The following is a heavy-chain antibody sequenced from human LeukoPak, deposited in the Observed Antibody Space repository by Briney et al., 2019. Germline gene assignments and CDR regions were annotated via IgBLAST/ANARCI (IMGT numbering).Heavy chain of an antibody. CDR1: GFTFSTYF. CDR2: ISSTSTYI. V-gene: IGHV3-21*01. CDR3: VRGLCGGDCYSD. Sequence: PGGSLRLSCTASGFTFSTYFMNWVRKAPGKGLEWVSSISSTSTYIYYADSVKGRFTISRDNAKNSVYLQMNSLRAEDTAAYYCVRGLCGGDCYSDWGQGTLVTVSS. J-gene: IGHJ4*02. D-gene: IGHD2-21*02.